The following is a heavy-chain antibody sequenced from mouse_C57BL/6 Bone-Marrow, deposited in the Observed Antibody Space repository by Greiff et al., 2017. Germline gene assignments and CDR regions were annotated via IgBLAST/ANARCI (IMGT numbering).Heavy chain of an antibody. CDR3: ARLSTVVATDY. Sequence: EVKLMESGGGLVKPGGSLKLSCAASGFTFSSYAMSWVRQTPEKRLEWVATISDGGSYTYYPENVKGRFTISRDNAKNNLYLQMSHLKSEDTAMYYCARLSTVVATDYWGQGTTLTVSS. J-gene: IGHJ2*01. V-gene: IGHV5-4*03. CDR1: GFTFSSYA. CDR2: ISDGGSYT. D-gene: IGHD1-1*01.